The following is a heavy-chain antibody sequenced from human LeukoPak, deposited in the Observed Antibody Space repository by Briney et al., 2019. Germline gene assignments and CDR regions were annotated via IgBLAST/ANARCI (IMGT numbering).Heavy chain of an antibody. D-gene: IGHD3-10*01. CDR1: GFTVSNNY. CDR3: ARDPGRPDYSYYYAMDV. CDR2: IYSNGVT. Sequence: GGSLRLSCAASGFTVSNNYMIWVRQAPGKGLEWVSLIYSNGVTNYADSVKGRFTISRDSSENTLHLQMNSLRPEDTAVYYCARDPGRPDYSYYYAMDVWGQGTTVTVSS. J-gene: IGHJ6*02. V-gene: IGHV3-66*02.